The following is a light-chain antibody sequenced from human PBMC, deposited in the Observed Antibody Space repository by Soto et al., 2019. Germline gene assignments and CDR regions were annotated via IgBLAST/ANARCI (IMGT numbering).Light chain of an antibody. J-gene: IGKJ1*01. CDR1: QSISKY. Sequence: DIQMTQSPSSLSASVGDRVTITCRASQSISKYLSWFQQKPGKAPKLLIYATSSLQRGVPSRFSGSGSGTDFTLTISSLQPEDVATYYCQQSDSTPPWTFGQGTKVEIK. V-gene: IGKV1-39*01. CDR3: QQSDSTPPWT. CDR2: ATS.